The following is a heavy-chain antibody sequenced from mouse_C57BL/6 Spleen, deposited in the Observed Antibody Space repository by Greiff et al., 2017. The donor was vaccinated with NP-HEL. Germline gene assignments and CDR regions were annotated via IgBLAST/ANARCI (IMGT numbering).Heavy chain of an antibody. V-gene: IGHV1-42*01. Sequence: VQLQQSGPELVKPGASVKISCKASGYSFTGYYMNWVKQSPEKSLEWIGEINPSTGGTTYNQKFKAKATLTVDKSSSTAYMQLKGLTSEESAVYYCGGYGSDFDDWGKGTTLTVSS. J-gene: IGHJ2*01. CDR1: GYSFTGYY. D-gene: IGHD1-1*01. CDR2: INPSTGGT. CDR3: GGYGSDFDD.